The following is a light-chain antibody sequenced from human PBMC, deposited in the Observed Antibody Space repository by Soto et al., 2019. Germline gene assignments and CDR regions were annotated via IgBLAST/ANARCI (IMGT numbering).Light chain of an antibody. Sequence: QSALTQPASVSGSPGQSITISCTGTSSDVGGYNYVSWYQQHPGKAPKLMIYEVSNRPSGVSNRFSGSMSGNTASLTISGLPAEDEADYYCSSYTSSSIRVFGGGTKLTVL. V-gene: IGLV2-14*01. CDR1: SSDVGGYNY. CDR2: EVS. J-gene: IGLJ3*02. CDR3: SSYTSSSIRV.